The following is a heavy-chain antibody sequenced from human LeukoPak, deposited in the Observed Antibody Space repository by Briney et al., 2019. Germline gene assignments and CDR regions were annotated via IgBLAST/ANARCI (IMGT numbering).Heavy chain of an antibody. CDR3: ARELTSTYYFDY. Sequence: PGRSLRLSCAASGFTFTNYVMHWVRQAPGKGLEWVAVISYGGSNKYYADSVKGRFTISRDNSKNTVYLQMNSLRPEDTAVYYCARELTSTYYFDYWGQGTLVTVSS. CDR1: GFTFTNYV. V-gene: IGHV3-30*04. CDR2: ISYGGSNK. J-gene: IGHJ4*02.